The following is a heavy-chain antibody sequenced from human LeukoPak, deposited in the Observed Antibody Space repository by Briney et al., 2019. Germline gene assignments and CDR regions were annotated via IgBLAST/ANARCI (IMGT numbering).Heavy chain of an antibody. D-gene: IGHD3-10*01. Sequence: GGSLRLSCAVSGFTFSDYYMSWIRQAPGKGLEWVSYISSSGSTIYYADSVKGRFTISRDNAKNSLYLQMNSLRAEDTAVYYCARTEYYYGSGSGYFQHWGQGTLVTVSS. CDR3: ARTEYYYGSGSGYFQH. CDR1: GFTFSDYY. V-gene: IGHV3-11*04. CDR2: ISSSGSTI. J-gene: IGHJ1*01.